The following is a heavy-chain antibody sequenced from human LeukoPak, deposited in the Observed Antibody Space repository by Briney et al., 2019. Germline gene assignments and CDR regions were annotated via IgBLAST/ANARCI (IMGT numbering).Heavy chain of an antibody. V-gene: IGHV4-59*01. Sequence: SETLSLTCTVSGGSISSYYWGWIRQPPGKGLEWIGYIHDSGITNYNPSLKSRVTMSVDTSKNQFSLKLRSVTPADTAVYYCARDMARPYFFDYWGQGTLVTVSS. CDR1: GGSISSYY. J-gene: IGHJ4*02. CDR2: IHDSGIT. D-gene: IGHD5-24*01. CDR3: ARDMARPYFFDY.